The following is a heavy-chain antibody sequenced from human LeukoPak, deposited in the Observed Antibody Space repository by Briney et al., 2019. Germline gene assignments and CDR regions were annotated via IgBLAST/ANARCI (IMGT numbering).Heavy chain of an antibody. CDR2: ISSSGSTI. CDR1: GFTFSDYY. CDR3: ARANHHPIVVVVAATEFDY. Sequence: GGSLRLSCAASGFTFSDYYMSWIRQAPGKGLEWVSYISSSGSTIYYADSVKGRFTISRDNAKNSLYLQMNSLRAEDTAVYYCARANHHPIVVVVAATEFDYWGQGTLVTVSS. D-gene: IGHD2-15*01. V-gene: IGHV3-11*01. J-gene: IGHJ4*02.